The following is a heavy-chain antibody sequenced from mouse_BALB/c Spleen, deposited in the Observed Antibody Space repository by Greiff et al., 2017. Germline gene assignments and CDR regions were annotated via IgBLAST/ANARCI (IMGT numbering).Heavy chain of an antibody. J-gene: IGHJ2*01. D-gene: IGHD4-1*01. V-gene: IGHV5-4*02. CDR1: GFTFSDYY. Sequence: EVQLVESGGGLVQPGGSRKLSCAASGFTFSDYYMYWVRQTPEKRLEWVATISDGGSYTYYPDSVKGRFTISRDNAKNNLYLQMSSLKSEDTAMYYCARDGWDRDYWGQGTTLTVSS. CDR2: ISDGGSYT. CDR3: ARDGWDRDY.